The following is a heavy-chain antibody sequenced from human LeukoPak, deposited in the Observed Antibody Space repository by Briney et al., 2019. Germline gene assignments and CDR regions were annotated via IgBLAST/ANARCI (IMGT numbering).Heavy chain of an antibody. CDR1: GDSVSSSSSA. J-gene: IGHJ4*02. CDR3: ARNLRPDFDY. CDR2: AYYRSKWHI. V-gene: IGHV6-1*01. Sequence: SRTLSLTCAISGDSVSSSSSAWSWIRQSPSRGLEWLGRAYYRSKWHIDYAESVKSRITINPDTSKNEFSLQLNSVTPEDTAVYYCARNLRPDFDYWGQGTLVTVSS.